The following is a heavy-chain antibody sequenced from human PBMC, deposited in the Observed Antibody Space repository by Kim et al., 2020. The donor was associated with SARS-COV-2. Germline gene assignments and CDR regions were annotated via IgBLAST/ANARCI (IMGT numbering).Heavy chain of an antibody. CDR3: ARAQTGEAYFDY. V-gene: IGHV4-31*02. Sequence: FHTPSLKSRVTSSVDTSKTPFSLKLSSVTAADTAVYYCARAQTGEAYFDYWGQGTLVTVSS. J-gene: IGHJ4*02. D-gene: IGHD7-27*01.